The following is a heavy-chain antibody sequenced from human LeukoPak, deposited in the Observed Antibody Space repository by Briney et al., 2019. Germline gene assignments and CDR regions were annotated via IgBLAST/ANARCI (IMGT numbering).Heavy chain of an antibody. Sequence: GGSLRLSCAASGFTFSSYGMHWVRQAPGKGLEWVTVISHDGSNKYYADSVKGRFTISRDNSKNTLYLQMNSLRAEDTAVYYCAEDRGLWFYGMDVWGQGTTVTVSS. CDR1: GFTFSSYG. CDR3: AEDRGLWFYGMDV. CDR2: ISHDGSNK. V-gene: IGHV3-30*18. J-gene: IGHJ6*02. D-gene: IGHD5-18*01.